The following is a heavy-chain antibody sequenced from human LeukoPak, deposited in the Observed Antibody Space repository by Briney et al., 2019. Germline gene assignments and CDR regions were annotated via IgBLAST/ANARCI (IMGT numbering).Heavy chain of an antibody. CDR3: ARHNTGWHTSFDS. V-gene: IGHV3-66*04. D-gene: IGHD6-19*01. J-gene: IGHJ4*02. CDR2: IYTVGGP. CDR1: GFTVSSNY. Sequence: GGSLRLSCAASGFTVSSNYMSWVRQAPGKGLQWVSVIYTVGGPSYADSVKGRFTISRDDSKNTVYLQMNSLRAEDTAVYYCARHNTGWHTSFDSWGQGSLVTVSS.